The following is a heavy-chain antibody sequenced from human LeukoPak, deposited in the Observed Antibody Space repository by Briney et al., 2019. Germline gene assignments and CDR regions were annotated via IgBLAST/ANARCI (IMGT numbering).Heavy chain of an antibody. V-gene: IGHV1-18*01. J-gene: IGHJ6*03. Sequence: ASVKVSCKASGYTFTSYGISWVRQAPGQGLEWTGWISAYNGNTNYAQKLQGRVTMTTDTSTSTAYMELRSLRSDDTAVYYCAREGVITIFGVVIPSYYYYMDVWGKGTTVTVSS. CDR3: AREGVITIFGVVIPSYYYYMDV. CDR2: ISAYNGNT. CDR1: GYTFTSYG. D-gene: IGHD3-3*01.